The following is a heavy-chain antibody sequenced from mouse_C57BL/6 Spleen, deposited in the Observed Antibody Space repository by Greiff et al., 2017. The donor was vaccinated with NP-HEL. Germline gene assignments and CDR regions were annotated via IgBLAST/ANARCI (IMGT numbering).Heavy chain of an antibody. CDR3: ARKKVYGSSWYFDV. CDR2: INPYNGGT. V-gene: IGHV1-19*01. J-gene: IGHJ1*03. Sequence: EVQLQQSGPVLVKPGASVKMSCKASGYTFTDYYMNWVKQSHGKSLEWIGVINPYNGGTSYNQKFKGKATLTVDKSSSTAYMELNSLTSEDSAVYYCARKKVYGSSWYFDVWGTGTTVTVSS. D-gene: IGHD1-1*01. CDR1: GYTFTDYY.